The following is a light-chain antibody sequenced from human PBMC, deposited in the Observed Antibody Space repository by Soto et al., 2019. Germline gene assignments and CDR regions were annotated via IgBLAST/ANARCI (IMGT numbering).Light chain of an antibody. J-gene: IGLJ3*02. V-gene: IGLV1-40*01. CDR2: ANN. CDR1: NSNVGGGYD. CDR3: QSYDNSLSGPVV. Sequence: QSVLTQPPSVSGAPGQTVTISCTGSNSNVGGGYDVHWYQQLPGSAPKLLIYANNNRPSGVPDRFSGSKSGTSASLAITGLQAEDEADYYCQSYDNSLSGPVVFGGGTKLTVL.